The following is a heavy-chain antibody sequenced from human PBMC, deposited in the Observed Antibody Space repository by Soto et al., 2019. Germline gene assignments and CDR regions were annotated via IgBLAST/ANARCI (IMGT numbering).Heavy chain of an antibody. CDR2: INPNSGGT. V-gene: IGHV1-2*04. CDR1: GYTFTGYY. J-gene: IGHJ6*03. D-gene: IGHD6-13*01. Sequence: ASVKVSCKGFGYTFTGYYIHWVRQAPGQGLEWMGWINPNSGGTNYAQKFQGWVTMTRDTSISTAYMELSRLRSDDMAVYYCARARGSWYSDYNYMDVWGKGTTVTVSS. CDR3: ARARGSWYSDYNYMDV.